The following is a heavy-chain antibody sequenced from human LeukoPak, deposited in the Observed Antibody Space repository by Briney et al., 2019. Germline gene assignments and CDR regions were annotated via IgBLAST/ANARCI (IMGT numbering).Heavy chain of an antibody. V-gene: IGHV1-24*01. CDR2: FVPEDDET. D-gene: IGHD7-27*01. CDR3: ATIAPGDLFDS. CDR1: GSTLTEFS. Sequence: ASVKVSCKVSGSTLTEFSIHWVRQAPGKGLEWLGGFVPEDDETIYAQSFQGRVTMTEDTSTDTAYMELSSLRSEDTAMYYCATIAPGDLFDSWGQGTLVTVSS. J-gene: IGHJ4*02.